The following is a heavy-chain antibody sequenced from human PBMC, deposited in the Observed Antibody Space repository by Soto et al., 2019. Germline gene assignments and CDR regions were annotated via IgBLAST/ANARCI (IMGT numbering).Heavy chain of an antibody. D-gene: IGHD2-15*01. Sequence: EVQLLESGGGLVQPGGSLRLSCAASGFTFSSYAMSWVRQAPGKGLEWVSAISGSGGSTYYADSVKGRFTISRDNSKNTLYLQMNSLRAEDTAVYYCAKDLIVVVVVAANFDYWGQGTLVTVSS. J-gene: IGHJ4*02. CDR3: AKDLIVVVVVAANFDY. CDR1: GFTFSSYA. CDR2: ISGSGGST. V-gene: IGHV3-23*01.